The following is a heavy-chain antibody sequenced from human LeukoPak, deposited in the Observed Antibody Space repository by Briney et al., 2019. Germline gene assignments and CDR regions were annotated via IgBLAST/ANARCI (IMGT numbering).Heavy chain of an antibody. J-gene: IGHJ4*02. V-gene: IGHV3-7*02. Sequence: GGSLRLSCAASGFTFSSYWMSWVRQAPGKGLEWVANIKQDGSEKYYVDSVKGRFTISRDNAKNSLYLQMNGLRAEDTGLYYCARAIGSWGYNNLDYWGQGTLVTVSS. CDR2: IKQDGSEK. CDR1: GFTFSSYW. CDR3: ARAIGSWGYNNLDY. D-gene: IGHD5-24*01.